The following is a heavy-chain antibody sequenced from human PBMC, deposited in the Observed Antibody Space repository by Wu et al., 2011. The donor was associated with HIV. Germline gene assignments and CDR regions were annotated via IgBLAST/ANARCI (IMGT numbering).Heavy chain of an antibody. Sequence: QVQLVQSGAEVKKPGSSVRVSCKPSGGTFRSNGISWVRQAPGQGLEWMGRIIPMFGTKTANNAQKFQGRVTITADGSSSTAYLELSSLRSEDTAVYYCALRTRAGSGSDYWGQGTLVTVSS. CDR3: ALRTRAGSGSDY. J-gene: IGHJ4*02. CDR2: IIPMFGTKTA. CDR1: GGTFRSNG. D-gene: IGHD3-10*01. V-gene: IGHV1-69*15.